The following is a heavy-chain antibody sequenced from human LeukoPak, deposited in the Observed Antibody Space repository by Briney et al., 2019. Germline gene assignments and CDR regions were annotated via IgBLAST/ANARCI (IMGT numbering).Heavy chain of an antibody. CDR3: ARGGRLLWFGESYYYGMDV. D-gene: IGHD3-10*01. V-gene: IGHV4-39*07. CDR2: IYYSGST. CDR1: GGSISSSSYY. J-gene: IGHJ6*02. Sequence: KPSETLSLTCTVSGGSISSSSYYWGWIRQPPGKGLEWIGSIYYSGSTYYNPSLKSRVTISVDTSKNQFSLKLSSVTAADTAVYYCARGGRLLWFGESYYYGMDVWGQGTTVTVSS.